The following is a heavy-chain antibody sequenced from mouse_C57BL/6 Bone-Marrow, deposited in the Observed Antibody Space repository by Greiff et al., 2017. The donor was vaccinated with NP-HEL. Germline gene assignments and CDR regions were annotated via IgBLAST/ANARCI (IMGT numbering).Heavy chain of an antibody. D-gene: IGHD2-4*01. Sequence: ESGAELARPGASVKLSCKASGYTFSSYGISWVKQRTGQGLEWIGEIYPRSGNTYYNEKFKGKATLTADKSSSTAYMELRSLTSEDSAVYFCAREKIYYDYALWGQGTSVTVSS. CDR2: IYPRSGNT. V-gene: IGHV1-81*01. CDR1: GYTFSSYG. J-gene: IGHJ4*01. CDR3: AREKIYYDYAL.